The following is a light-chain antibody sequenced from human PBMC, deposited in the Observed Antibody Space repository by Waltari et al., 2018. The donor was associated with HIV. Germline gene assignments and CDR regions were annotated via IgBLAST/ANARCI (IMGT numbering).Light chain of an antibody. J-gene: IGLJ1*01. V-gene: IGLV2-11*01. CDR2: EVS. Sequence: QSALTQPRSVSGSPGQSVTIACTGTSSGVGGSNSVSWYQQHPGKAPKPLIYEVSKWPSGVPDRFSGSKSGNTASLTISGLRADDEADYYCCSYGGTYNVFGTGTKVTIL. CDR3: CSYGGTYNV. CDR1: SSGVGGSNS.